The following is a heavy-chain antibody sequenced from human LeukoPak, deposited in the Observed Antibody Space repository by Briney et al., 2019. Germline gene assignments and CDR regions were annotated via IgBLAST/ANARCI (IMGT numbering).Heavy chain of an antibody. CDR3: ASLPYSSPGGY. D-gene: IGHD6-13*01. J-gene: IGHJ4*02. CDR1: GGSISSGGYS. Sequence: PSQTLSLTCAVSGGSISSGGYSWSWIRQPPGQGLEWIGEINHSGSTNYNPSLKSRVTISVDTSKNQFSLKLSSVTAADTAVYYCASLPYSSPGGYWGQGTLVTVSS. CDR2: INHSGST. V-gene: IGHV4-30-2*01.